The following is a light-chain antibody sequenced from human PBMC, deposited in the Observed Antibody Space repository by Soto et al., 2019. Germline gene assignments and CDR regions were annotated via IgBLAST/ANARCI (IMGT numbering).Light chain of an antibody. Sequence: EIVLTQSPGTLSLSPGERATLSCRSSQSLSSSQLAWYQQKPGQAPRLXIYDASNRATGIPARFSCSGAGTECTRTISSLEPEDVEVDYCQQRSNWFLTFGGGTKVDIK. J-gene: IGKJ4*01. V-gene: IGKV3D-11*02. CDR2: DAS. CDR3: QQRSNWFLT. CDR1: QSLSSSQ.